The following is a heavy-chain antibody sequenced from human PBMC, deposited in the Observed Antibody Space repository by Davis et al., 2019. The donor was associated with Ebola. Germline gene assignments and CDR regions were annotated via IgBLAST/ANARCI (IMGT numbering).Heavy chain of an antibody. J-gene: IGHJ4*02. CDR3: ARGDSYYDPSGYYAGPEAPDH. CDR2: ISYSGST. D-gene: IGHD3-22*01. CDR1: GGSISSYY. Sequence: MPSETLSLTCTVSGGSISSYYWSWIRQPPGKGLEWIGYISYSGSTNSNPSLKSRVSVSVDTSKNQFSLKVTSVTAADTAVYYCARGDSYYDPSGYYAGPEAPDHWGQGTLVSVSS. V-gene: IGHV4-59*08.